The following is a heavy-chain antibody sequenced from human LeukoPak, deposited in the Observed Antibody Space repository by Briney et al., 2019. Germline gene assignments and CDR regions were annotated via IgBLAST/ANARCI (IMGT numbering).Heavy chain of an antibody. Sequence: PGGSLRLSCAGSGFTFSSSWRFWARQAPGKGLEWVAHIKYDGSEIYYVDSVRGRFTISGDNAKNSPYLYMYSLRADDAAVYYFVKDWGRWGQGTLVTVSS. CDR2: IKYDGSEI. D-gene: IGHD7-27*01. V-gene: IGHV3-7*01. CDR1: GFTFSSSW. CDR3: VKDWGR. J-gene: IGHJ4*02.